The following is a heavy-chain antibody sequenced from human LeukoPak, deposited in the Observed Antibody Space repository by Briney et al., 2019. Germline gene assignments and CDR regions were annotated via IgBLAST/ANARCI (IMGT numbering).Heavy chain of an antibody. V-gene: IGHV1-18*01. CDR2: ISAYNGNT. J-gene: IGHJ4*02. CDR1: GYTFTSYG. CDR3: ASGRYYYGSGSYYYFDY. Sequence: PEASVKVSCKASGYTFTSYGISWVRQAPGQGLEWMGWISAYNGNTNYAQKLQGRVTTTTDTSTSTAYMELRSLRSDDTAVYYCASGRYYYGSGSYYYFDYWGQGTLVTVSS. D-gene: IGHD3-10*01.